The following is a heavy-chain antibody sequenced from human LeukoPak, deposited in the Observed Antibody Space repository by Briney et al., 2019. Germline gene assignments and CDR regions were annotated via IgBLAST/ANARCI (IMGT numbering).Heavy chain of an antibody. Sequence: ASVKVSCKVSGYTLTELSMHWVRQAPGKGLEWMGGFDPEDGETIYAQKFQGRVTMTEDTSTDTVYMELSSLRSEDTAVYYCASSGYCSSTSCFNLHNWFDPWGQGTLVTVSS. J-gene: IGHJ5*02. D-gene: IGHD2-2*01. CDR2: FDPEDGET. CDR1: GYTLTELS. CDR3: ASSGYCSSTSCFNLHNWFDP. V-gene: IGHV1-24*01.